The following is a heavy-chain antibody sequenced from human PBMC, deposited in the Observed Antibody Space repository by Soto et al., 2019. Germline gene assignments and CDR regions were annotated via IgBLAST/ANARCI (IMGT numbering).Heavy chain of an antibody. CDR2: IYYSGST. J-gene: IGHJ5*02. CDR3: ARDRGYCSGGSCYDWFDP. CDR1: GGSISSGDYY. Sequence: SETLSLTXTVSGGSISSGDYYWSWIRQPPGKGLEWIGYIYYSGSTYYNPSLKSRVTISVDTSKNQFSLKLSSVTAADTAVYYCARDRGYCSGGSCYDWFDPWGQGTQVTVSS. V-gene: IGHV4-30-4*01. D-gene: IGHD2-15*01.